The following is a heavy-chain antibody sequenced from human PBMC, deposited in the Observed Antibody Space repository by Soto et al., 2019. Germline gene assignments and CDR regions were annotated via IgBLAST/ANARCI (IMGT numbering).Heavy chain of an antibody. D-gene: IGHD5-12*01. J-gene: IGHJ3*02. CDR1: GFTFSSCW. V-gene: IGHV3-7*03. CDR3: ARERRMARITAFDI. CDR2: IKQDGSEK. Sequence: EVQLVEFGGGLVEPGGSLRLSCAASGFTFSSCWMSWVRQAPGKGLEWVANIKQDGSEKYYVDSGQGRFTISRDNAENSLYLQMISLRAEDTAVYYCARERRMARITAFDILGQGTMVTVSS.